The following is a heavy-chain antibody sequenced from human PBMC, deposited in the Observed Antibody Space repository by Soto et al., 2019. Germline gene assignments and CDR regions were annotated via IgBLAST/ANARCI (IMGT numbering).Heavy chain of an antibody. J-gene: IGHJ6*03. CDR1: GGSFSGYY. CDR3: ARGIAALHYYYYYMDV. CDR2: INHSGST. V-gene: IGHV4-34*01. Sequence: SETLSLTCAVYGGSFSGYYWSWIRQPPGKGLEWIGEINHSGSTNYNPSLKRRVTISVDTSKNQFSLKLSSVTAADTAVYYCARGIAALHYYYYYMDVWGKGTTVTVSS. D-gene: IGHD6-6*01.